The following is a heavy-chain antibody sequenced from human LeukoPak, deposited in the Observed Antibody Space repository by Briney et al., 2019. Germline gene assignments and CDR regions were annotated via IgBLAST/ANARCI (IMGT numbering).Heavy chain of an antibody. J-gene: IGHJ4*02. CDR2: IKQDGSEK. CDR3: ARVAGAITGTFFDY. V-gene: IGHV3-7*01. CDR1: AFTFRNYW. D-gene: IGHD1-20*01. Sequence: GGSLRLSCAASAFTFRNYWMSWVRQAPGKGLEWVANIKQDGSEKYYLDSVKGRFTISRDNAKNSLYLQMNSLRAEDTAVYYCARVAGAITGTFFDYWGQGTPVTVSS.